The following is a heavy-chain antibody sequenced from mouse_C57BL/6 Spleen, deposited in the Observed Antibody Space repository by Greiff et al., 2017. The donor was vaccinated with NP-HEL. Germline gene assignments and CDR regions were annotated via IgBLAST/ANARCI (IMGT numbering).Heavy chain of an antibody. V-gene: IGHV1-81*01. CDR2: IYPRSGNT. D-gene: IGHD2-1*01. CDR1: GYTFTSYG. Sequence: VKLMESGAELARPGASVKLSCKASGYTFTSYGISWVKQRTGQGLEWIGEIYPRSGNTYYNEKFKGKATLTADKSSSTAYMELRSLTSEDSAVYFCARGDYGNYEYWGQGTTLTVSS. CDR3: ARGDYGNYEY. J-gene: IGHJ2*01.